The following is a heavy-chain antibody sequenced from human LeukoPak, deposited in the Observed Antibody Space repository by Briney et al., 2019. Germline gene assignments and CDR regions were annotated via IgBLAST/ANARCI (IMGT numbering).Heavy chain of an antibody. CDR3: ARGMPYQLLHRLCYYYMDV. D-gene: IGHD2-2*02. V-gene: IGHV4-34*01. J-gene: IGHJ6*03. Sequence: PSETLSLTCAVYGGAFSGYYWSWIRQPPGKGLGWIGEINHSGSTNYNPSLKSRVTISVDTSKNQFSLNLSSVTAADPAVYSCARGMPYQLLHRLCYYYMDVWGKGTPVTVSS. CDR1: GGAFSGYY. CDR2: INHSGST.